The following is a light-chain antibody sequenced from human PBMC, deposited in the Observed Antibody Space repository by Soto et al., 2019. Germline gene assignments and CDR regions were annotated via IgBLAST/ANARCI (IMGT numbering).Light chain of an antibody. J-gene: IGKJ3*01. CDR3: QQSYNATCT. CDR2: EXS. CDR1: QSISFY. V-gene: IGKV1-39*01. Sequence: DIHMAQSPSSLSASVGDRVTIPXRASQSISFYFNWYQQQPGXAPKXXXDEXSKLQSGGPSRLSGSGSGTDFTLSITSLQPEDFATYYFQQSYNATCTFGPGTKVDIK.